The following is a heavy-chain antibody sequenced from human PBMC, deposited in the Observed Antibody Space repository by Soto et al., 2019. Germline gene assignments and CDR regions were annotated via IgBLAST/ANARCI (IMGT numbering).Heavy chain of an antibody. D-gene: IGHD2-15*01. Sequence: LSLTCAASGFTFSSYSMNWVRQAPGKGLEWVSSISSSSSYIYYADSVKGRFTISRDNAKNSLYLQMNSLRAEDTAVYYCARGVVVVAATPDSFDYWGQGTLVTVSS. J-gene: IGHJ4*02. CDR2: ISSSSSYI. CDR3: ARGVVVVAATPDSFDY. CDR1: GFTFSSYS. V-gene: IGHV3-21*01.